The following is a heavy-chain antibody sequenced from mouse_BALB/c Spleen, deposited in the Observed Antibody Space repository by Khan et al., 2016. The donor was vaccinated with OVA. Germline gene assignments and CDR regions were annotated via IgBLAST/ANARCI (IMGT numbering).Heavy chain of an antibody. V-gene: IGHV3-2*02. J-gene: IGHJ2*01. CDR1: GYSITTDYA. D-gene: IGHD2-10*02. Sequence: EVQLQESGPGLVKPSQSLSLTCTVTGYSITTDYAWNWIRKFPGNQLEWMGYISYSGNTKYNPSLKSRISITRDTSKNQFFLQLKSVTTEDTARYYCARVYGGDFDYWGQGTTLTVSS. CDR3: ARVYGGDFDY. CDR2: ISYSGNT.